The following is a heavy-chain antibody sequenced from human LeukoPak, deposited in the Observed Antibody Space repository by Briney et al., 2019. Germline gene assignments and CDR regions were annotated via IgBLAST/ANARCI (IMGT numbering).Heavy chain of an antibody. CDR2: ISGSGGST. J-gene: IGHJ4*02. CDR3: AKEPVGGYDLSSY. Sequence: GGSLRLSCAASGFTVSSNYMSWVRQAPGKGLEWVSAISGSGGSTYYADSVKGRFTISRDNSKNTLYLQMNSLRAEDTAVYYCAKEPVGGYDLSSYWGQGTLVTVSS. V-gene: IGHV3-23*01. CDR1: GFTVSSNY. D-gene: IGHD5-12*01.